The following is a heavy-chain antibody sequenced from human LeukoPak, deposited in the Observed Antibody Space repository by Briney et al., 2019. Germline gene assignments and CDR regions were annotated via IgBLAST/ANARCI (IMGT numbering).Heavy chain of an antibody. Sequence: GGSLRLSCAASGFIFSTYGMTWFRQAPGRGLEWVSGISGSGLNTYYADSVKGRFTSSRDNSKNMLYLQMNSLRAEDTAVYYCAKVDRPYCYDSSAEYYYGMDVWGQGTTVTVSS. D-gene: IGHD3-22*01. V-gene: IGHV3-23*01. CDR2: ISGSGLNT. CDR1: GFIFSTYG. CDR3: AKVDRPYCYDSSAEYYYGMDV. J-gene: IGHJ6*02.